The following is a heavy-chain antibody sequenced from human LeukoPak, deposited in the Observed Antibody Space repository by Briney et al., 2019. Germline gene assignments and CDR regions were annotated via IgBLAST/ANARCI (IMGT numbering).Heavy chain of an antibody. Sequence: XGSXXXXXXASGFTFSSXSXXXGRXAXGXGXXXXXXXXXSSLTIYYADSLNRLFTISRDNAKNSLYLQMNSLRAEDTAVYYCARDIETFRGYYILTGYDYWGQGTLVTVSS. J-gene: IGHJ4*02. V-gene: IGHV3-48*04. D-gene: IGHD3-9*01. CDR3: ARDIETFRGYYILTGYDY. CDR2: XXXSSLTI. CDR1: GFTFSSXS.